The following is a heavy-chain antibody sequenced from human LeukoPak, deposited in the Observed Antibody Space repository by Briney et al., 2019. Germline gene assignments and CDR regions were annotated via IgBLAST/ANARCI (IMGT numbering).Heavy chain of an antibody. CDR2: ISSSGT. D-gene: IGHD3-3*01. CDR3: AKGTLWSGYCAFDI. J-gene: IGHJ3*02. CDR1: GFTFSRLA. V-gene: IGHV3-23*01. Sequence: GGSLRLSCAASGFTFSRLAMTWVRQAPGKGLEWVSTISSSGTYYADPVRGRFTISRDNSKNTLYLQMNSLRAEDTAVYYCAKGTLWSGYCAFDIWGQGTMVTVSS.